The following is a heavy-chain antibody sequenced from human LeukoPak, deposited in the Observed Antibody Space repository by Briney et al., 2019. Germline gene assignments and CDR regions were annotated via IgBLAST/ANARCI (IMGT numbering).Heavy chain of an antibody. J-gene: IGHJ6*03. CDR3: AKNGDRGAYCTGGTCYPYFYYYMDV. CDR2: ISSTGGTT. CDR1: GITFSSYG. Sequence: GGSLRLSCAASGITFSSYGMSWVRQAPGKGLEWVSSISSTGGTTYYADSVKGRFTVSRDNSKNTLYLQMNSLRAEDTAIYYCAKNGDRGAYCTGGTCYPYFYYYMDVWGKGTTVTI. V-gene: IGHV3-23*01. D-gene: IGHD2-15*01.